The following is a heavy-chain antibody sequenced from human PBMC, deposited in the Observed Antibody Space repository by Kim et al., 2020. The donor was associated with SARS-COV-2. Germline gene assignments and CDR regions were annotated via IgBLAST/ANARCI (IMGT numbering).Heavy chain of an antibody. CDR3: ARGGYGDYVGYFDL. CDR2: IGTAGDT. J-gene: IGHJ2*01. V-gene: IGHV3-13*01. Sequence: GGSLRLSCAASGFTFSSYDMHWVRQATGKGLEWVSAIGTAGDTYYPGSVKGRFTISRENAKNSLYLQMNSLRAGDTAVYYCARGGYGDYVGYFDLWGRGTLVTVSS. D-gene: IGHD4-17*01. CDR1: GFTFSSYD.